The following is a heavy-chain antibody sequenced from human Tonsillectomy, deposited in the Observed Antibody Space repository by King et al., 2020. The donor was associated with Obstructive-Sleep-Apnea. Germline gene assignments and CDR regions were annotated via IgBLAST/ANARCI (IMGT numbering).Heavy chain of an antibody. Sequence: VQLVESGAEVKKPGESLKISCKASGYSFTTYVIGWVGQMPGKGLEWMGSIYSGDVHITNSPSFQGQVTISVDKSIRTAYLQWSSLKASDTAMYYCARQGDTSAWSDWGQGTLVTVSS. CDR1: GYSFTTYV. D-gene: IGHD6-19*01. CDR3: ARQGDTSAWSD. J-gene: IGHJ4*02. V-gene: IGHV5-51*01. CDR2: IYSGDVHI.